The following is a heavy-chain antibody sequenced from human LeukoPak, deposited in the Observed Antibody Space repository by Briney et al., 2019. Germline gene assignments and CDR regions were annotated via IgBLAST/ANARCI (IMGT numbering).Heavy chain of an antibody. D-gene: IGHD4-17*01. V-gene: IGHV4-4*07. J-gene: IGHJ3*02. CDR3: ARDSNGDGAFDM. Sequence: SETLSLTCSVSGGSISDYYWSWIRQPAGLGLEWVGRIYTSGSTNYNPSLNSGVTISVDTSKNQFSLNLTSLTAADTAMYYCARDSNGDGAFDMWGQGTMVTVSP. CDR2: IYTSGST. CDR1: GGSISDYY.